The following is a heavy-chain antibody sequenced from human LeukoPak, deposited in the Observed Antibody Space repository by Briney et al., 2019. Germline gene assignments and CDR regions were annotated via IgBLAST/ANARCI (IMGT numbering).Heavy chain of an antibody. CDR2: IYYSGST. CDR3: ARQAMITFGGVIVKFIFDY. J-gene: IGHJ4*02. V-gene: IGHV4-39*01. Sequence: SETLSLTCTVSGGSISSSSYYWGWIRQPPGKGLEWIGSIYYSGSTYYNPSLKSRVTISVDTSKNQFSLKLSSVTAADTAVYYCARQAMITFGGVIVKFIFDYWGQGTLVTVSS. CDR1: GGSISSSSYY. D-gene: IGHD3-16*02.